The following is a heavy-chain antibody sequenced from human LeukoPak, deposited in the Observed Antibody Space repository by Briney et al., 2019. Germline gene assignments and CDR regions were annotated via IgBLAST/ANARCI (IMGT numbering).Heavy chain of an antibody. J-gene: IGHJ4*02. CDR3: ARAVAGTWGNFDY. D-gene: IGHD6-19*01. CDR2: IYHSGST. V-gene: IGHV4-30-2*01. Sequence: SQTLSLTCAVSGGSISSGGYSWSWIRQPPGKGLEWIGYIYHSGSTYYNPSLKSRVTISVDRSKNQFSLKLSSVTAADTAVYYCARAVAGTWGNFDYWGQGTLVTVSS. CDR1: GGSISSGGYS.